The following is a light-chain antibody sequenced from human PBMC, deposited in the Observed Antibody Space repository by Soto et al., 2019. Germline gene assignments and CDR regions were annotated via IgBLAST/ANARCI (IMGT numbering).Light chain of an antibody. V-gene: IGKV3-11*01. CDR1: QSLDNY. CDR2: DAS. J-gene: IGKJ4*01. Sequence: EIVLTQSPATLSLSPGERATLSCRASQSLDNYLAWYQHKPGQAPRLLIYDASTRATDIPPRFSGSGSGTDFTLTISSLEPEDFAVYYCQQRGHWPSFGGGTKVEMK. CDR3: QQRGHWPS.